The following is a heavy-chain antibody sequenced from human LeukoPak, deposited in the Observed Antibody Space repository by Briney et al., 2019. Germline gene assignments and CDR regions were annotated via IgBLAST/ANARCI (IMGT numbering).Heavy chain of an antibody. CDR3: ARAHCSGGACPNWFDP. D-gene: IGHD2-15*01. Sequence: ASVKVSSTASGYTFTTYDMHWVRQAPGQGLEWMGIINPSGGTTGCAQKFQGRVTMTRDASTSTVYMELSSLRSDDTAVYYCARAHCSGGACPNWFDPWGQGTLVTVSS. CDR2: INPSGGTT. CDR1: GYTFTTYD. J-gene: IGHJ5*02. V-gene: IGHV1-46*01.